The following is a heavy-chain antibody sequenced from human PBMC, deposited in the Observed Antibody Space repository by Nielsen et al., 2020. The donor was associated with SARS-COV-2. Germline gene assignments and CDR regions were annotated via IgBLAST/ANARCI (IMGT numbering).Heavy chain of an antibody. Sequence: VRQMPGKGLEWVSAISGSGGSTYYADSVKGRFTISRDNSKNTLYLQMNSLRAEDTAVYYCAKCGKGYDSSGYYSHFDYWGQGTLVTVSS. CDR2: ISGSGGST. D-gene: IGHD3-22*01. V-gene: IGHV3-23*01. J-gene: IGHJ4*02. CDR3: AKCGKGYDSSGYYSHFDY.